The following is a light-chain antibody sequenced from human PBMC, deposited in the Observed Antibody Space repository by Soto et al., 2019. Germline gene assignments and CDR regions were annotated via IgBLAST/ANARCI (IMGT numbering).Light chain of an antibody. J-gene: IGKJ1*01. CDR1: QIISSY. V-gene: IGKV1-39*01. CDR3: QQSYSTWT. CDR2: AAS. Sequence: DILMTQSPSSLSASVGDRVTITCRASQIISSYLNWYQQKPGKAPKLLIYAASSLQSGVPSRFSGSGSGTEYTLTISSLQPEDFATYFCQQSYSTWTFGQGTKVEIK.